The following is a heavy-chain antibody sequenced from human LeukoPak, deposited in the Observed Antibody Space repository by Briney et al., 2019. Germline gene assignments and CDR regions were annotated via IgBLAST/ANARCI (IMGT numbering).Heavy chain of an antibody. CDR2: IRYDGSNK. D-gene: IGHD6-19*01. CDR3: ARPYSSGWDNWFDP. CDR1: GFTFSSYG. J-gene: IGHJ5*02. V-gene: IGHV3-30*02. Sequence: PGGSLRLSCAASGFTFSSYGMHWVRQAPGKGLEWVAFIRYDGSNKYYADSVKGRFTISRDNSKNTLYLQMNSLRAEDTAVYYCARPYSSGWDNWFDPWGQGTLVTVSS.